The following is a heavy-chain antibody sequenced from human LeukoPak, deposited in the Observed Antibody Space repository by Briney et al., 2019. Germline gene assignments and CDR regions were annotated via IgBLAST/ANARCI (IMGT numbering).Heavy chain of an antibody. CDR3: ARVSGHCDGGSCFPRDV. CDR1: GGSISSGSYY. J-gene: IGHJ6*04. D-gene: IGHD2-15*01. V-gene: IGHV4-61*02. Sequence: SQTLSLTCTVSGGSISSGSYYWSWIRQPAGKGLEWIGRIYTSGSTNYNPSLKSRVTISVDTSKNQFSLKLSSVTAADTAVYYCARVSGHCDGGSCFPRDVWGKGSTVTVSS. CDR2: IYTSGST.